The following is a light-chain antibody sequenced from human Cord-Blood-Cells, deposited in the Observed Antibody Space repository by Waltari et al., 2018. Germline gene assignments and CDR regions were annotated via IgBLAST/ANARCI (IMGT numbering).Light chain of an antibody. J-gene: IGLJ3*02. CDR2: EGS. Sequence: QSALTQPASVSGSPGQSITISCTGTSSDVGSYNLVSWYQQHPGKAPKLMIYEGSKRPSGVSNRFSASKSGNTASLTISGLQAEDEADHYCCSYAGSSTWVFGGGTKLTVL. V-gene: IGLV2-23*01. CDR1: SSDVGSYNL. CDR3: CSYAGSSTWV.